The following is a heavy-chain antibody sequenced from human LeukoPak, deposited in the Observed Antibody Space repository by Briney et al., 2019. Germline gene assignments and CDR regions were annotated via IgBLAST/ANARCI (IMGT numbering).Heavy chain of an antibody. Sequence: GGSLRLSCAASGFTFSSYEMNWVRQAPGKGLEWVSYISSSGSTIYYADSVKGRFTISKDNAKNSLYLQMNSLGAEDTAVYYCAELGITMIGGVWGKGTTVTISS. CDR1: GFTFSSYE. CDR2: ISSSGSTI. J-gene: IGHJ6*04. CDR3: AELGITMIGGV. D-gene: IGHD3-10*02. V-gene: IGHV3-48*03.